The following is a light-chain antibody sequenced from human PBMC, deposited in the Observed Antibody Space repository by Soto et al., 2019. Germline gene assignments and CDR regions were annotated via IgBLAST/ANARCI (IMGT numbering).Light chain of an antibody. J-gene: IGKJ5*01. Sequence: DIQMTQSPSTLSASVGDRVTITCRASQSISSSLAWYQQKPGKAPILLISKASTLETGVPSRFSGSGSGTTFTLPVSSLQPDDLGIYCCQPYRSYPFTFGQGTRLENK. CDR2: KAS. CDR3: QPYRSYPFT. V-gene: IGKV1-5*03. CDR1: QSISSS.